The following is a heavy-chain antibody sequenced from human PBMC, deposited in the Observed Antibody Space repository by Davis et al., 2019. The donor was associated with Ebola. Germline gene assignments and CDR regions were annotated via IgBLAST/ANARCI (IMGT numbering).Heavy chain of an antibody. CDR3: ARGQIVGEHVGGYYFNYMDV. CDR2: IVPILGLT. D-gene: IGHD2-21*01. Sequence: SVKVSCKSSGDTFSNYAISWVRQAPGQGLEWMGGIVPILGLTKYVEKFQGRVTIAADESTSTAYMGLSSLKSEDTAVYYCARGQIVGEHVGGYYFNYMDVWGKGTTVIVSS. V-gene: IGHV1-69*10. J-gene: IGHJ6*03. CDR1: GDTFSNYA.